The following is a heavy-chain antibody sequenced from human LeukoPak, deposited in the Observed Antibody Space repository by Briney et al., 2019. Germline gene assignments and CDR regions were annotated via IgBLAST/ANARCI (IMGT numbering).Heavy chain of an antibody. Sequence: GGSLRLSCAASGFTFSSYAMSWVRQAPGKGLEWVSAISGSGGSTYYADSVKGRFTISRDNAKNSLYLQMNSLRAEDTAVYYCAREGIAATNHGDYWGQGTLVTVSS. D-gene: IGHD6-13*01. CDR3: AREGIAATNHGDY. V-gene: IGHV3-23*01. J-gene: IGHJ4*02. CDR1: GFTFSSYA. CDR2: ISGSGGST.